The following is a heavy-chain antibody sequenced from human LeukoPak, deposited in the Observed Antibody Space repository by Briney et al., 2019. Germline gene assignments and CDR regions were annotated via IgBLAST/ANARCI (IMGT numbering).Heavy chain of an antibody. CDR3: ARDPPDYSNYPL. V-gene: IGHV4-4*07. CDR1: GGSISSYY. Sequence: SQTLSLTCTVSGGSISSYYWSWIRQPAGKGLEWIGRIYTSGSTNYNPSLKSRVTMSVDTSKNQFSLKLSSVTAADTAVYYCARDPPDYSNYPLWGQGTLVTVSS. CDR2: IYTSGST. D-gene: IGHD4-11*01. J-gene: IGHJ4*02.